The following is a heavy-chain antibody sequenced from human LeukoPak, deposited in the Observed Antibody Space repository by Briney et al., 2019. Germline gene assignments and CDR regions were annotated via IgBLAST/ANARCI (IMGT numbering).Heavy chain of an antibody. CDR2: INNDGSST. D-gene: IGHD1-14*01. J-gene: IGHJ6*02. CDR1: GFTFSSYW. V-gene: IGHV3-74*01. Sequence: AGGSLRLTCTASGFTFSSYWMHWVRHAPGKGLVWVSRINNDGSSTSYADSVKGRFTISRDNAKNTLYLQVNSLRAEDTAVYYCATGQGQGMDVWGQGSTVTVSS. CDR3: ATGQGQGMDV.